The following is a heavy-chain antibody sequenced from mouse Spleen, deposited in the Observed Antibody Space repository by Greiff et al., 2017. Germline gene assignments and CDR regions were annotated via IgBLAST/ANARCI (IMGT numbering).Heavy chain of an antibody. Sequence: QVQLQQSGAELVKPGASVKISCKASGYAFSSYWMNWVKQRPGKGLEWIGQIYPGDGDTNYNGKFKGKATLTADKSSSTAYMQLSSLTSEDSAVYFCARNWEAEYYFDYWGQGTLVTVSA. CDR2: IYPGDGDT. CDR1: GYAFSSYW. V-gene: IGHV1-80*01. CDR3: ARNWEAEYYFDY. J-gene: IGHJ3*01. D-gene: IGHD4-1*01.